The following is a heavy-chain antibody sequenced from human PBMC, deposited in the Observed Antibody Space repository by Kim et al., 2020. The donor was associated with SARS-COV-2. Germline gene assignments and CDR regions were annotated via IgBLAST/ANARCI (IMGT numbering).Heavy chain of an antibody. Sequence: SETLSLTCTVSGGSISSYYWSWIRQPPGKGLEWIGYIYYSGSTNYNPSLKSRVTISVDTSKNQFSLKLSSVTAADTAVYYCARGGVGGSWGQGTLVTVSS. J-gene: IGHJ4*02. CDR3: ARGGVGGS. D-gene: IGHD3-16*01. CDR2: IYYSGST. V-gene: IGHV4-59*13. CDR1: GGSISSYY.